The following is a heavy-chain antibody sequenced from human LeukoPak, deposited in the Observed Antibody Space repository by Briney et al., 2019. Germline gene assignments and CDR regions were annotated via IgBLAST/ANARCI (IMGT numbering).Heavy chain of an antibody. J-gene: IGHJ5*02. D-gene: IGHD3-10*01. CDR3: ASDRGGLWVGGSNWFDP. Sequence: SETLSLTCTVSGGSVSSGNYYWSWIRQPPGKGLEWIGYIYYSGSTNYHPYLKSRVTISQDTSKNQFSLKLSSVTAADTAVYDCASDRGGLWVGGSNWFDPWGQGTLVTVSS. CDR1: GGSVSSGNYY. V-gene: IGHV4-61*01. CDR2: IYYSGST.